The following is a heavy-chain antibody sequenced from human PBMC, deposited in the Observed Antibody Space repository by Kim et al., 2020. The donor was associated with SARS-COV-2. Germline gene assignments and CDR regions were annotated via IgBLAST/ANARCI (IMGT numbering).Heavy chain of an antibody. CDR3: ARQGTYCSSTSCYSWFDP. D-gene: IGHD2-2*02. V-gene: IGHV5-10-1*01. Sequence: GESLKISCKGSGYSFTSYWISWVRQMPGKGLEWMGRIDPSDSYTNYSPSFQGHVTISADKSISTAYLQWNSLKASDTAMYYCARQGTYCSSTSCYSWFDPWGQGTLVTVSS. J-gene: IGHJ5*02. CDR1: GYSFTSYW. CDR2: IDPSDSYT.